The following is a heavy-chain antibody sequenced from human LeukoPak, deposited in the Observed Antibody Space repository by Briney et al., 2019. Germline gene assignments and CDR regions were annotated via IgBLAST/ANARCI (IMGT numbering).Heavy chain of an antibody. D-gene: IGHD3/OR15-3a*01. CDR2: ISSSSSYI. CDR1: GFTFSSYS. V-gene: IGHV3-21*01. Sequence: GGSLRLSCAASGFTFSSYSMNWVRQAPGKGLEWVSSISSSSSYIYYADSVKGRFTISRDNAKNSLYLQMNSLRAEDTAVYYCARDIGSGLDFDYWGQGTPVTVSS. J-gene: IGHJ4*02. CDR3: ARDIGSGLDFDY.